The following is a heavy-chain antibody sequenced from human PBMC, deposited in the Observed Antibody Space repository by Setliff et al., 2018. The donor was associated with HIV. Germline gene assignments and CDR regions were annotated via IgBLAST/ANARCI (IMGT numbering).Heavy chain of an antibody. CDR2: IRYDGGNK. CDR3: AKDGDYRNGDYDAFDI. Sequence: HPGGSLRLSCAASGFTFSSYGMHWVRQAPGKGLEWVAFIRYDGGNKYYADSVKGRVSISRDNSKNTVDLHMNSLRTEDTAVYYCAKDGDYRNGDYDAFDIWGLGTMVTVSS. CDR1: GFTFSSYG. V-gene: IGHV3-30*02. J-gene: IGHJ3*02. D-gene: IGHD4-4*01.